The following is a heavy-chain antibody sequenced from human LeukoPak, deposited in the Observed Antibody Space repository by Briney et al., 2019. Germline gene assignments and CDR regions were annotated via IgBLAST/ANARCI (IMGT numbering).Heavy chain of an antibody. V-gene: IGHV1-46*01. J-gene: IGHJ4*02. CDR1: GHTFTSYY. Sequence: ASVKVSCKASGHTFTSYYMHWVRQAPGQGLEWMGIINPSGGSTSYAQKSQGRVTMTRDTSTSTVYMELSSLRSEDTAVYYCARDTYDFWSGYFEFGYWGQGTLVTVSS. CDR3: ARDTYDFWSGYFEFGY. D-gene: IGHD3-3*01. CDR2: INPSGGST.